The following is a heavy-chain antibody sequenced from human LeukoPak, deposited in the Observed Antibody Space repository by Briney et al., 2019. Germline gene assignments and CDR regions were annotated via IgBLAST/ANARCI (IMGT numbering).Heavy chain of an antibody. CDR2: IYHTGST. CDR1: GGSISSGGYY. Sequence: SETLSLTCTVAGGSISSGGYYWSWIRQHPGKGLEWIGYIYHTGSTCYNPSLKSRVTISVDTSKNQFSLRLSSVTAADTAVYYCARLQYCSGTSCYWFDPWGQGTLVTVSS. CDR3: ARLQYCSGTSCYWFDP. D-gene: IGHD2-2*01. V-gene: IGHV4-30-2*01. J-gene: IGHJ5*02.